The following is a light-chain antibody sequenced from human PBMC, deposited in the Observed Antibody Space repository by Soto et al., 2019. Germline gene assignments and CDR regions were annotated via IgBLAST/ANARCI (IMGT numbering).Light chain of an antibody. CDR1: QSVTNY. CDR3: QHRST. V-gene: IGKV3-11*01. Sequence: EIVLTQSPATLSLSPGEGATLSCRASQSVTNYLGWYQQKPGQAPRLLIYDASNRATGIPARFIGSGSGTDFTLTLSSLEPEDFAVYYCQHRSTFGGGTRVDI. CDR2: DAS. J-gene: IGKJ4*01.